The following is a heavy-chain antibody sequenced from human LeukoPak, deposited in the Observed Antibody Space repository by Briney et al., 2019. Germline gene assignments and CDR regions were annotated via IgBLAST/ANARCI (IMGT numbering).Heavy chain of an antibody. Sequence: SVEVSCKASGGTFSSYAISWVRQAPGQGLEWMGRIIPILGIANYAQKFQGRVTITADKSTSTAYMELSSLRSEDTAVYYCASRPEYYYDSSGAGFDYWGQGTLVTVSS. CDR1: GGTFSSYA. D-gene: IGHD3-22*01. CDR2: IIPILGIA. V-gene: IGHV1-69*04. CDR3: ASRPEYYYDSSGAGFDY. J-gene: IGHJ4*02.